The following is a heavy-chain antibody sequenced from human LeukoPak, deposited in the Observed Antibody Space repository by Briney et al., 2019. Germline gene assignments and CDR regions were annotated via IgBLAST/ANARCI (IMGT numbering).Heavy chain of an antibody. CDR3: AREGFEEFADI. V-gene: IGHV3-13*01. Sequence: GSLRLSCAASGFTFSSYDIHWVRQATGKGLEWVSAIGTAGNTYYSDSVKGRFTISRENAKNSLYLQMNSLRAGDTAVYYCAREGFEEFADIWGQGTMVTVSS. D-gene: IGHD3-10*01. CDR1: GFTFSSYD. CDR2: IGTAGNT. J-gene: IGHJ3*02.